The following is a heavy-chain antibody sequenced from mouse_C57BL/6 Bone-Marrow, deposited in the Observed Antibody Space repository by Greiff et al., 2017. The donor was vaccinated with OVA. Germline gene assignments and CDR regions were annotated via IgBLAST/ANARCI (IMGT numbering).Heavy chain of an antibody. J-gene: IGHJ2*01. Sequence: QVQLQQPGAELVKPGASVKLSCKASGYTFTSYWMHWVKQRPGQGLEWIGMIHPNSGSTNYNEKFKSKATLTVDTSSSTAYMQLSSLTSEDSAIYFCARRVYYYGSSYGFDYWGQGTTLTVSS. D-gene: IGHD1-1*01. CDR1: GYTFTSYW. V-gene: IGHV1-64*01. CDR3: ARRVYYYGSSYGFDY. CDR2: IHPNSGST.